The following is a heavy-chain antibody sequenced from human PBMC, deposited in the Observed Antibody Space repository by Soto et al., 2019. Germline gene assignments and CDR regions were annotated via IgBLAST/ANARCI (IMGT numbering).Heavy chain of an antibody. V-gene: IGHV3-7*03. D-gene: IGHD5-12*01. CDR3: ARDYRVDIVATRYYYYYGMDV. CDR1: GFTFSSYW. Sequence: PVGSLRLSCAASGFTFSSYWMSWVRQAPGKGLEWVANIKQDGSEKYYVDSVKGRFTISRDNAKNSLYLQMNSLRAEDTAVYYCARDYRVDIVATRYYYYYGMDVWGQGTTVTVSS. J-gene: IGHJ6*02. CDR2: IKQDGSEK.